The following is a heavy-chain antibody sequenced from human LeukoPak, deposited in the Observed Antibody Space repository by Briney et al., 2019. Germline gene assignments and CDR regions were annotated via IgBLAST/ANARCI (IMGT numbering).Heavy chain of an antibody. J-gene: IGHJ3*02. D-gene: IGHD3-16*02. V-gene: IGHV4-39*01. CDR1: GGSISSSSYY. Sequence: KASETLSLTCTVSGGSISSSSYYWGWIRQPPGKGLEWIGSVYYSGSTYYNPSLESRVTISVDTSKNQFSLKLSSVTAADTAVYYCARFRVGDYVWGSYRYEVGAFDIWGQGTMVTVSS. CDR3: ARFRVGDYVWGSYRYEVGAFDI. CDR2: VYYSGST.